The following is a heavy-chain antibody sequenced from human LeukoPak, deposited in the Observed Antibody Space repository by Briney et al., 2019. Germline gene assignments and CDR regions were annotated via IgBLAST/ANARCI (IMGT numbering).Heavy chain of an antibody. CDR1: GGSISSSSYY. CDR2: IYYSGST. CDR3: ARASRITIFGVVTKPFDY. Sequence: SETLSLTCTVSGGSISSSSYYWGWIRQPPGKGLEWIGSIYYSGSTYYNPSLKSRVTISVDTSKNQFSLKLSSVTAADTAVYYCARASRITIFGVVTKPFDYWGQGTLVTVSS. V-gene: IGHV4-39*07. D-gene: IGHD3-3*01. J-gene: IGHJ4*02.